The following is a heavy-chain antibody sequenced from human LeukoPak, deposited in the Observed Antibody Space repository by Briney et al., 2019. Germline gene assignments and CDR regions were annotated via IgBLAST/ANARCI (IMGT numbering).Heavy chain of an antibody. CDR3: ARDPYYYDSSGYPHYFGY. CDR2: ISYDGSNK. CDR1: GFTFSSYA. J-gene: IGHJ4*02. Sequence: PGGSLRLSCAASGFTFSSYAMHWVRQAPGKGLEWVAVISYDGSNKYYADSVKGRFTISRDNSKNTLYLQMNSLRAEDTAVYYCARDPYYYDSSGYPHYFGYWGQGTLVTVSS. V-gene: IGHV3-30-3*01. D-gene: IGHD3-22*01.